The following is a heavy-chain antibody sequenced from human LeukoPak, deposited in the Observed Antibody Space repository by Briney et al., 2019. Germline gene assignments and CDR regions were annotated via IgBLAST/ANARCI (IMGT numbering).Heavy chain of an antibody. CDR1: GGSFSGYY. J-gene: IGHJ5*02. CDR2: INHSGST. D-gene: IGHD6-19*01. V-gene: IGHV4-34*01. Sequence: PSETLSLTCAVYGGSFSGYYWSWIRQPPGKGLEWIGGINHSGSTNYNPSLKSRVTISVDTSKNQFSLKLSSVTAADTAVYYCARPQYSSGWYRASWFDPWGQGTLVTVSS. CDR3: ARPQYSSGWYRASWFDP.